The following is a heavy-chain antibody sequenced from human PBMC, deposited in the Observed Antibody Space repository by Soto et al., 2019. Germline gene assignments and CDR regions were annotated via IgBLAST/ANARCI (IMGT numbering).Heavy chain of an antibody. J-gene: IGHJ4*02. Sequence: VGSLRLSCAASGFTFSSYGMSWVRQVSGKGLEWVSAISGSGRHTYYADSLKGRFTISRDNSKSTLYLQIDNLRAEDTAVYYCAKDRGVLGGVAGMLDFWGQGTLVTVSS. D-gene: IGHD6-19*01. V-gene: IGHV3-23*01. CDR1: GFTFSSYG. CDR3: AKDRGVLGGVAGMLDF. CDR2: ISGSGRHT.